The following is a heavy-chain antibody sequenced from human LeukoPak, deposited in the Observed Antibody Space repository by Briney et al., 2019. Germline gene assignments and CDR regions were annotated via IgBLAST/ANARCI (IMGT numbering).Heavy chain of an antibody. J-gene: IGHJ4*02. CDR1: GGSISSSSYY. V-gene: IGHV4-39*07. CDR2: IYHSGRT. CDR3: ARVIGTYYDILTGSATPPYFDY. Sequence: PSETLSLTCTVSGGSISSSSYYWGWIRQPPGKGLEWIGSIYHSGRTYYNPSLKSRVTMSVDTSKNQFSLKLSSVTAADTAVYYCARVIGTYYDILTGSATPPYFDYWGQGTLVTVSS. D-gene: IGHD3-9*01.